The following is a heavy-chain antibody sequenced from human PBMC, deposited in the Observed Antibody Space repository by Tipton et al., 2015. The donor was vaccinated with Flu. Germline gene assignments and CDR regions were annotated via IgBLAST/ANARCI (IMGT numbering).Heavy chain of an antibody. V-gene: IGHV3-7*01. CDR2: IKQDGSEK. CDR3: ARAMSGYCSSTSCYLYYFDY. Sequence: SLRLSCAASGFTFSSYWMSWVRQAPGKGLEWVANIKQDGSEKYYVDSVKGRFTISRDNAKNSLYLQMNSLRAEDTAVYYCARAMSGYCSSTSCYLYYFDYWGQGTLVTVSS. CDR1: GFTFSSYW. J-gene: IGHJ4*02. D-gene: IGHD2-2*01.